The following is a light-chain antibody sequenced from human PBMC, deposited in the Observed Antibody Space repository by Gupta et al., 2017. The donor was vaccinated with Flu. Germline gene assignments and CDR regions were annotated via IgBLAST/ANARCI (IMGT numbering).Light chain of an antibody. J-gene: IGKJ2*03. CDR1: QSVTSN. CDR2: AAS. Sequence: ETVMTQSPASLSLSPGEGATLSCRASQSVTSNLAWFQQKPGQAPRLLIYAASTRSTGVPARFNGGGSGTEFTLIINSLRSEDFAVYFCLQYQSWPYSFGQGTKVDIK. CDR3: LQYQSWPYS. V-gene: IGKV3-15*01.